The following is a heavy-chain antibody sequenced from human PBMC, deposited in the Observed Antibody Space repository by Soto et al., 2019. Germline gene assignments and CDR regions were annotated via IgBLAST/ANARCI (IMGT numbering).Heavy chain of an antibody. D-gene: IGHD4-17*01. J-gene: IGHJ4*02. CDR2: IIPIFGTA. CDR1: GGTFSSYA. Sequence: QVQLVQSGAEVKKPGSSVKVSCKASGGTFSSYAISWVRLAPGQGLEWMGGIIPIFGTANYAQKFQGRVTLTADESTSTAYMELSSLRSEDTAVYYCARRPYGDYAQSVMYYFDYWGQRTLVTVSS. V-gene: IGHV1-69*12. CDR3: ARRPYGDYAQSVMYYFDY.